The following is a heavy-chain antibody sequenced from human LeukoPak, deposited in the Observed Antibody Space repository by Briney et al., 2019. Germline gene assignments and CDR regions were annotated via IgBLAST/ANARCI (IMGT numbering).Heavy chain of an antibody. Sequence: GASVKVSCKASGYTFTGYYMHWVRQAPGQGLEWMGWINPNSGGTNYAQKFQGRVTMTRDTSISTAYMELSRLRSDDTAVYYCARGPYSSSWPTWRDAEYFQHWGQGPLVTVSP. CDR2: INPNSGGT. V-gene: IGHV1-2*02. CDR1: GYTFTGYY. J-gene: IGHJ1*01. D-gene: IGHD6-13*01. CDR3: ARGPYSSSWPTWRDAEYFQH.